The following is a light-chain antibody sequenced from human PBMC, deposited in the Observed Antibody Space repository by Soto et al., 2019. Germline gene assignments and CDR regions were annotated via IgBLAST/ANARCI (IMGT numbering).Light chain of an antibody. CDR2: DAS. CDR3: QQRSNWPPYT. CDR1: QSVSSSY. Sequence: EIVLTQSPGTLSLSPGERATLSCRASQSVSSSYLAWYQQKPGQAPRLLIYDASSRATGIPDRFSGSGSGTDFTLTISRLEPEDFAVYYCQQRSNWPPYTFGQGTKLEIK. V-gene: IGKV3D-20*02. J-gene: IGKJ2*01.